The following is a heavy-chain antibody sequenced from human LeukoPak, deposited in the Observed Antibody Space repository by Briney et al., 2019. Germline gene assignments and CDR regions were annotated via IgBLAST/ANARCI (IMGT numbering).Heavy chain of an antibody. CDR3: SRESGPSSPFGF. D-gene: IGHD1-26*01. CDR1: GGSISGTNW. CDR2: ISLRGLT. J-gene: IGHJ4*02. V-gene: IGHV4-4*02. Sequence: SETLSLTCGVSGGSISGTNWWSWVRQPPGQGLEWIGEISLRGLTNYNPSLRSRLTMSLDESKNQVSLNLTSVTAADTAVYYCSRESGPSSPFGFWGQGTLVSVHS.